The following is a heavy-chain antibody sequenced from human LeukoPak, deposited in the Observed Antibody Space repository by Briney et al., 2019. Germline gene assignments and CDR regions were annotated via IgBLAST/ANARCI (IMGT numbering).Heavy chain of an antibody. D-gene: IGHD6-19*01. CDR3: ARAVADYYYFDY. V-gene: IGHV4-59*01. CDR2: IYYSGST. Sequence: PSETLSLTCTVSGGSISNYYWSWIRQPSGKGLEWIGYIYYSGSTNYNPSLKSRVTISVDTSKNQFSLKLSSVTAADTAVYYCARAVADYYYFDYWGQGTLVTVSS. J-gene: IGHJ4*02. CDR1: GGSISNYY.